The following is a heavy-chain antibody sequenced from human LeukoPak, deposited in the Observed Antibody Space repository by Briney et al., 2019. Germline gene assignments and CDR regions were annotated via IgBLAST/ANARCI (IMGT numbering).Heavy chain of an antibody. CDR3: AKEYHDSRGYSADY. Sequence: GGSLRLSCTASGFSFSNYWMSWVRQAPGKGLEWVASIKRDESEKYYVDSVKGRFTTSRDNAKSSLYLQMNALRGEDTAVFYCAKEYHDSRGYSADYWGQGTLVTVSS. CDR1: GFSFSNYW. CDR2: IKRDESEK. D-gene: IGHD3-22*01. J-gene: IGHJ4*02. V-gene: IGHV3-7*03.